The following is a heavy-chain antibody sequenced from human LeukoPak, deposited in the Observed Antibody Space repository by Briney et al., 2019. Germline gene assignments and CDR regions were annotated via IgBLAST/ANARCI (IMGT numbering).Heavy chain of an antibody. J-gene: IGHJ4*02. Sequence: PGGSLRLSCAASGFTLSNYWMHWVRQAPGEGPVWVSRINPDGSRIDYAESVRGRFTISRDSAKNTLYLQMNSLRAEDTAVYYCSRDFVGADDYWGQGTLVTVSS. D-gene: IGHD1-26*01. CDR3: SRDFVGADDY. V-gene: IGHV3-74*01. CDR1: GFTLSNYW. CDR2: INPDGSRI.